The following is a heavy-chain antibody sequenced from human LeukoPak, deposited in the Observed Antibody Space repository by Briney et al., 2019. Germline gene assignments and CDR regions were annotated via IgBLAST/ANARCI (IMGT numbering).Heavy chain of an antibody. J-gene: IGHJ4*02. CDR2: ISSSTSYI. D-gene: IGHD6-13*01. CDR3: ARDRWTAAGTFDY. V-gene: IGHV3-21*01. CDR1: GFTFSSYS. Sequence: GGSPRLSCAASGFTFSSYSMNWVRQAPGKGLEWVSSISSSTSYIYYADSVKGRFTISRDNAKNSLYLQMNSLRAEDTAVYYCARDRWTAAGTFDYWGQGTLVTVSS.